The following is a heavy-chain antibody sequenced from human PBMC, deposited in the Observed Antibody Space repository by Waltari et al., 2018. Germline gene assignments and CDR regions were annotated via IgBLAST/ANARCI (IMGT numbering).Heavy chain of an antibody. D-gene: IGHD1-26*01. CDR1: GYTLTDHY. CDR2: INPNNGAT. Sequence: QLLLVQSGAEVKMPGASVKVSCTASGYTLTDHYLHCVRQAPGQGLEWGGMINPNNGATDYAQKFQGRVTMTRDTSISTAYIELTGLKNDDTAVYYCARGGATHTGRLSAWGQGTLVIVSS. V-gene: IGHV1-2*02. CDR3: ARGGATHTGRLSA. J-gene: IGHJ4*02.